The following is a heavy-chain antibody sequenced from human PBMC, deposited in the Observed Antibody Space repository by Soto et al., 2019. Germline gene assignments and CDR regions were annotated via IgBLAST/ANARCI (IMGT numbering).Heavy chain of an antibody. CDR2: IYYSGST. CDR1: GGSISSYY. D-gene: IGHD6-19*01. CDR3: ARVIAVAGNWFDP. J-gene: IGHJ5*02. V-gene: IGHV4-59*01. Sequence: SETLSLTCTVSGGSISSYYWSWIRQPPGKGLEWIGYIYYSGSTNYNPSLKSRVTISVDTSKNQFSLKLSSVTAADTAVYYCARVIAVAGNWFDPWGQGTLVTVS.